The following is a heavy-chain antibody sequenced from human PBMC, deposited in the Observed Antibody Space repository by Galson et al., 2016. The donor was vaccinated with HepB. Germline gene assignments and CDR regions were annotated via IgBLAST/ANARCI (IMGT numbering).Heavy chain of an antibody. V-gene: IGHV1-18*01. CDR3: AKDSPYWGSPWEYYGMDV. D-gene: IGHD7-27*01. Sequence: SVKVSCKASGYTFNNYGIVWVRQAPGQGXXXVGXXXGXXXKGXXXQKXXXRVHLTTEEVTNTASLDILXRXYDATAIYYCAKDSPYWGSPWEYYGMDVWGKGTTVTVSS. J-gene: IGHJ6*04. CDR2: XXGXXXKG. CDR1: GYTFNNYG.